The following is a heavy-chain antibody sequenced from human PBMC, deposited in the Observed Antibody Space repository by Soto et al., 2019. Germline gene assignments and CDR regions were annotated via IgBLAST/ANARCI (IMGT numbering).Heavy chain of an antibody. Sequence: RIIKPPGKGLEWIGYIYYSGSTNYNPSLKSRVTISVDTSKNQFSLKLSSVTAADTAVYYCARVRYDYYYYMDVWGKGTTVTVSS. V-gene: IGHV4-59*01. CDR2: IYYSGST. J-gene: IGHJ6*03. CDR3: ARVRYDYYYYMDV.